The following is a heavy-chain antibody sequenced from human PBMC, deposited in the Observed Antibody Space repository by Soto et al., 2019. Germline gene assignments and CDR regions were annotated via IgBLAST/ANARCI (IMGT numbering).Heavy chain of an antibody. J-gene: IGHJ3*01. Sequence: ASVKVSCKASGYVFSNYFMHWVRQAPGQGLEWMGYINPQNGGSKYEDNFQDRVTMTRDTPKTTVYMELRGLTSDDTAVYYCARDRVRTPGGVDSFDLWGQGTLVTVSS. CDR3: ARDRVRTPGGVDSFDL. D-gene: IGHD3-10*01. CDR1: GYVFSNYF. V-gene: IGHV1-2*02. CDR2: INPQNGGS.